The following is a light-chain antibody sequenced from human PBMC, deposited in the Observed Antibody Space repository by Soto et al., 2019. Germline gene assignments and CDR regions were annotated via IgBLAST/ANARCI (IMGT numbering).Light chain of an antibody. CDR2: GAS. CDR1: QSVSSNY. J-gene: IGKJ4*01. Sequence: IVLTQSPGTLSLSPGERATLSCRASQSVSSNYLAWYQQKPGQAPRLLIYGASSRATGIPDRFSGSGSGTDFTLTISRLEPEDFAFYYCQQFGSSPLAFGGGTKVDIK. V-gene: IGKV3-20*01. CDR3: QQFGSSPLA.